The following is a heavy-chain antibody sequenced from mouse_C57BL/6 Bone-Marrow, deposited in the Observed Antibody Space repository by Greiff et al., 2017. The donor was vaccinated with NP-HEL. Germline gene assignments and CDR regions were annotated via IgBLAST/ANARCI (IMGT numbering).Heavy chain of an antibody. D-gene: IGHD4-1*01. V-gene: IGHV1-74*01. Sequence: QVQLQQPGAELVKPGASVKVSCKASGYTFTSYWMHWVKQRPGQGLEWIGRIHPSDSDTNYTQKFTGKATLTVDKPSRPAYMQLSILTSEDSSVYYCASPLTGGRSYWGQGTTLTVSS. CDR1: GYTFTSYW. CDR2: IHPSDSDT. CDR3: ASPLTGGRSY. J-gene: IGHJ2*01.